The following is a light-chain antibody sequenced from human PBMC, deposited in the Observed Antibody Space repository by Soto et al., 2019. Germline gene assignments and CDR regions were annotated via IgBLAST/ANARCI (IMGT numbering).Light chain of an antibody. Sequence: EIVMTQSPATLSVSPGERATLSCRASQSVSSNLAWYQQKPGQTPKLLIYDASTRATGIPARFSGSGSGTEFALTISRLQSEDFEVYYFQQDNVWPLTFGGGTKVEFK. CDR1: QSVSSN. J-gene: IGKJ4*01. CDR3: QQDNVWPLT. CDR2: DAS. V-gene: IGKV3-15*01.